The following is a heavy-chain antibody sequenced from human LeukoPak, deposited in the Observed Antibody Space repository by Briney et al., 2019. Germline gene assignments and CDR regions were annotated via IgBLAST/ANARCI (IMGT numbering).Heavy chain of an antibody. D-gene: IGHD3-3*01. CDR3: ASHPLRFLEWSMGPFDY. CDR2: IYTSGST. J-gene: IGHJ4*02. Sequence: SETLSLTCTVSGGSISSYYWSWIRQPAGKGLEWIGRIYTSGSTNYNPSLKSRVTMSVDTSKNQFSLKLSSVTAADTAVYYCASHPLRFLEWSMGPFDYWGQGTLVTVSS. CDR1: GGSISSYY. V-gene: IGHV4-4*07.